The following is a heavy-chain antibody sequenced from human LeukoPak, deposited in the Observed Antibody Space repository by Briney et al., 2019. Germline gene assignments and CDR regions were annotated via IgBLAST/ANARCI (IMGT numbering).Heavy chain of an antibody. V-gene: IGHV3-23*01. CDR3: AKVRDYYYHDMDV. Sequence: SGGSRCLSYAASGSTFRIHSINWVRQAPGRGLEWVSATIGSVVSTYYAQCGTGWLTPSKDNSKNTVYLQMNSLRAEDTDVYYCAKVRDYYYHDMDVWGKVTTATVSS. CDR2: TIGSVVST. CDR1: GSTFRIHS. J-gene: IGHJ6*04.